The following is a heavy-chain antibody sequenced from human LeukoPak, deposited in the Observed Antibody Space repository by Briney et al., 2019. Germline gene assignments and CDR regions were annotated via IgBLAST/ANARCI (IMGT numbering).Heavy chain of an antibody. CDR2: IDWDDDK. J-gene: IGHJ4*02. Sequence: SGPTLVNPTQTLTLTCTFSGFSLSTSGMCVNWIRQPPGKALEWLARIDWDDDKYYSTSLKTRLTISKDTSKNQVVLTMTNMDPVGTATYYCARIRNPSGRYYFDSWGQGTLVTVSS. D-gene: IGHD1-26*01. CDR3: ARIRNPSGRYYFDS. CDR1: GFSLSTSGMC. V-gene: IGHV2-70*11.